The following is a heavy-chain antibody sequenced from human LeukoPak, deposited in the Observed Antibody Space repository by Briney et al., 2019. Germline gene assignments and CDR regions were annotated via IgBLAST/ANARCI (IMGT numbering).Heavy chain of an antibody. CDR2: INSDGSTT. CDR3: ARDDYGGRGEFDY. J-gene: IGHJ4*02. V-gene: IGHV3-74*01. CDR1: GFTFSSYW. Sequence: GGSLRLSCAASGFTFSSYWMHWVRQAPGKGLVWVSRINSDGSTTSYADSVKGRFTISRDNAKNTLYLQMNSLRAEDTAVYYCARDDYGGRGEFDYWGQGTLVTVSS. D-gene: IGHD4-23*01.